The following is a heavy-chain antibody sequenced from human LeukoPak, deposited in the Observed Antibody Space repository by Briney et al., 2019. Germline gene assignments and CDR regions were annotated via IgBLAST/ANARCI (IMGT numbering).Heavy chain of an antibody. CDR3: ASFGISWRSSY. D-gene: IGHD2-21*01. CDR2: ISSSSSYI. V-gene: IGHV3-21*01. Sequence: GGSLRLSCAASGFTFSSYSMNWVRQAPGKGLEWVSSISSSSSYIYYADSVKGRFTISRDNVNNMLYLHMNSLRAEDTAVYYCASFGISWRSSYWGQGTLVTVSS. CDR1: GFTFSSYS. J-gene: IGHJ4*02.